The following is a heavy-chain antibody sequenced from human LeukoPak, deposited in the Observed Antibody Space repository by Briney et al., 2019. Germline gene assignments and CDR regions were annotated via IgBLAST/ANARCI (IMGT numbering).Heavy chain of an antibody. Sequence: GASVKVSCKASGYTFSSYAISWVRQAPGQGLEWMGGIIPIFGTANYAQKLQGRVTMTTDTSTSTAYMELRSLRSDDTAVYYCAAQGEYSSSWANFDYWGQGTLVTVSS. D-gene: IGHD6-13*01. CDR1: GYTFSSYA. CDR3: AAQGEYSSSWANFDY. CDR2: IIPIFGTA. V-gene: IGHV1-69*05. J-gene: IGHJ4*02.